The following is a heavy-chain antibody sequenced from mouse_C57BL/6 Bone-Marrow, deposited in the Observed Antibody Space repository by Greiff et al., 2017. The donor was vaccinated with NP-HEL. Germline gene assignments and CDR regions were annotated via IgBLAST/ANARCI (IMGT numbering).Heavy chain of an antibody. CDR2: ISSGGSYT. D-gene: IGHD2-3*01. CDR1: GFNFSSYG. J-gene: IGHJ1*03. Sequence: DVQLVESGGDLVKPGGSLKLSCAASGFNFSSYGLSWVRQTPDKRLEWVATISSGGSYTYYPASVKGRFTISRDNAKNTLYLQMRSRKSEDTAMYYCASSCYYLQSLYWYFDVGGTGTTVTVSS. V-gene: IGHV5-6*01. CDR3: ASSCYYLQSLYWYFDV.